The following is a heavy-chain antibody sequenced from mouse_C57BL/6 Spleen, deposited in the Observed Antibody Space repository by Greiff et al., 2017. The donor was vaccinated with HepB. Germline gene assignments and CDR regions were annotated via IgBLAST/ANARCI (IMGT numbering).Heavy chain of an antibody. CDR2: IYPRDGST. CDR3: ARKRGSITTVVAPFDY. CDR1: GYTFTSYD. Sequence: VQLQQSGPELVKPGASVKLSCKASGYTFTSYDINWVKQRPGQGLEWIGWIYPRDGSTKYNEKFKGKATLTVVTSSSTAYVELPSLTSEDSAVYFCARKRGSITTVVAPFDYWGQGTTLTVSS. D-gene: IGHD1-1*01. J-gene: IGHJ2*01. V-gene: IGHV1-85*01.